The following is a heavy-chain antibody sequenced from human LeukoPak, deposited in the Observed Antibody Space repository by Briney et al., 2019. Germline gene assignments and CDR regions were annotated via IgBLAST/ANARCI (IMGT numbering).Heavy chain of an antibody. CDR1: GFTFSSYA. D-gene: IGHD3-16*01. CDR3: AKLGLKLGGDY. V-gene: IGHV3-23*01. J-gene: IGHJ4*02. Sequence: GGPLRLSCAASGFTFSSYAMSWVRQAPGKGLEWVAVISCSGGTKYYADSVKGRFTISRDNSKNTLYLQMNSLRAEDTAVYYCAKLGLKLGGDYWGQGTLVTVSS. CDR2: ISCSGGTK.